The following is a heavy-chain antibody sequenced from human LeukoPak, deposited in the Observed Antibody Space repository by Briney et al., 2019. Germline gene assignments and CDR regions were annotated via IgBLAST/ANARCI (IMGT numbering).Heavy chain of an antibody. Sequence: PSETLSLTCTVSGGSISSYYWSWIRQPPGKGLGWIGYIYYSGSTNYNPSLKSRVTISVDTSKNLFSLKLSSVTAADTAVYYCARVVGIAAAYYYYYMDVWGKGTTVTVSS. D-gene: IGHD6-25*01. V-gene: IGHV4-59*01. CDR1: GGSISSYY. J-gene: IGHJ6*03. CDR2: IYYSGST. CDR3: ARVVGIAAAYYYYYMDV.